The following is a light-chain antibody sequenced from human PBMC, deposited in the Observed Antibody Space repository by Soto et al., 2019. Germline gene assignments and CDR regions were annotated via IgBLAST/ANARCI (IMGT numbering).Light chain of an antibody. V-gene: IGKV3-11*01. CDR3: QQRSSWPLIT. CDR1: QSVSRY. Sequence: EIVLTHSPSTLALSPVERVTLSCSASQSVSRYLAWYQQKPGQAPRLLIYDASNRATGIPARFSGSGSGTDFTLSISSLEPEDFAVYYCQQRSSWPLITFGQGTRLEIK. CDR2: DAS. J-gene: IGKJ5*01.